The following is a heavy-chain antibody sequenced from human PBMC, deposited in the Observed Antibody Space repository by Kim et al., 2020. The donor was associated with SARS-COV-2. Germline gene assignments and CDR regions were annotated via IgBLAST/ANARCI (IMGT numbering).Heavy chain of an antibody. Sequence: GGSLRLSCAASGFTFSSYGMHWVRQAPGKGLEWVAVIWYDGSNKYYADSVKGRFTISRDNSKNTLYLQMNSLRAEDTAVYYCARDGTGNAFDIWGQGTMVTVSS. J-gene: IGHJ3*02. CDR2: IWYDGSNK. CDR1: GFTFSSYG. D-gene: IGHD2-8*02. CDR3: ARDGTGNAFDI. V-gene: IGHV3-33*01.